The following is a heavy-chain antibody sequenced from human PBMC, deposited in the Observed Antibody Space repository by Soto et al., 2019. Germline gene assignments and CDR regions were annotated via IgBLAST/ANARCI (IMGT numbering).Heavy chain of an antibody. V-gene: IGHV2-5*02. CDR3: AHVLGYCSGGSCYSGPSDY. CDR2: IYWDGDK. D-gene: IGHD2-15*01. J-gene: IGHJ4*02. Sequence: GLDLEWLALIYWDGDKRYRPSLQSRLTISKDTSNNQVVLTMTNMDPVDTATYYCAHVLGYCSGGSCYSGPSDYWGQGTLVTVSS.